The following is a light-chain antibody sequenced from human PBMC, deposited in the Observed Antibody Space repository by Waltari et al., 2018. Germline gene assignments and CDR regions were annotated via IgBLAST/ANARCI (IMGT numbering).Light chain of an antibody. CDR1: QSVNSAY. Sequence: ELVLTQSPGTLSLSPGERATLSCRASQSVNSAYLAWYQQKPGQAPRLLIYGTSSRATGIPDRFSGSGSGTDFTLTISRLEPEDFAVYFCQQYGSSTTFGQGTKVEI. J-gene: IGKJ1*01. CDR3: QQYGSSTT. V-gene: IGKV3-20*01. CDR2: GTS.